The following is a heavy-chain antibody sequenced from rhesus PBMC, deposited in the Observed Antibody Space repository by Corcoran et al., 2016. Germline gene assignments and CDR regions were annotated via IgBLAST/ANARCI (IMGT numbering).Heavy chain of an antibody. Sequence: QLQLQESGPGLVKPSETLSLTCAVSDGSISSNYWSWIRQPPGKGLECIGRNSGSGGSTDYNPRLYMRGTISTYTSKNRFALMRSCVTGADTAVYYCARGSPITRFGLVISEYFDYWGQGVLVTVS. V-gene: IGHV4-173*01. CDR1: DGSISSNY. CDR2: NSGSGGST. D-gene: IGHD3-3*01. CDR3: ARGSPITRFGLVISEYFDY. J-gene: IGHJ4*01.